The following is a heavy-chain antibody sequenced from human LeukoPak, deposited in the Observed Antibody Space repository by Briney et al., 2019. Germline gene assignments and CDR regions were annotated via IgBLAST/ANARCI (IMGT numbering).Heavy chain of an antibody. Sequence: SETLSLTCTVSGGSISSGSYYWSWIRQPAGKGLEWIGRIYTSGSTNYNPSLKSRVTISVDTSKNQFSLKLSSVTAADTAVYCCARVGITPPYYYYYYMDVWGKGTTVTVSS. CDR3: ARVGITPPYYYYYYMDV. CDR2: IYTSGST. D-gene: IGHD2-15*01. V-gene: IGHV4-61*02. CDR1: GGSISSGSYY. J-gene: IGHJ6*03.